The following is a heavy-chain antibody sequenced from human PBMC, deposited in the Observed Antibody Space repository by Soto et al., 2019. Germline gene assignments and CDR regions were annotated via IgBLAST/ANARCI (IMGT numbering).Heavy chain of an antibody. J-gene: IGHJ4*02. CDR2: IYHNGNT. Sequence: QVQLQESGPGLVRPSGTLSLTSAVSGASISSENWWRWVRQPPGKGLEWLGDIYHNGNTNDNPSLNGRVSFSVDKSKNLISLKLSFVTAADTAVYYCARGDVGSSAFDDWGQGVLVTVSS. V-gene: IGHV4-4*02. CDR1: GASISSENW. D-gene: IGHD6-6*01. CDR3: ARGDVGSSAFDD.